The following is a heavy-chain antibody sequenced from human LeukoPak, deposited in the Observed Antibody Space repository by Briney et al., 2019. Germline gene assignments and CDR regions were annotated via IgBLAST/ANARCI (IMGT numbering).Heavy chain of an antibody. CDR3: ARDQWLGIDY. D-gene: IGHD6-19*01. J-gene: IGHJ4*02. V-gene: IGHV4-59*01. CDR1: GGSISSYY. Sequence: SETLSLTCTVSGGSISSYYWSWIRQPPGKGLEWTGYIYYSGSTNYNPSLKSRVTISVDTSKNQFSLKLSSVTAADTAVYYCARDQWLGIDYWGQGTLVTVSS. CDR2: IYYSGST.